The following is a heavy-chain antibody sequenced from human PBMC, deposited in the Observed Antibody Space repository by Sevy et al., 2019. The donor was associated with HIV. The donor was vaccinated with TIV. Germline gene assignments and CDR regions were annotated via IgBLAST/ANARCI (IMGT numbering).Heavy chain of an antibody. CDR2: IIPLSGTP. D-gene: IGHD2-21*01. Sequence: SVKVSCKSSGGTFNMYAISWVRQAPGQGLEWMGGIIPLSGTPNYAQKFQDRVTMTADKSTKTAYMELRSLTSDDTAMYFCARDPREPHSFFDYWGQGTLVTVSS. CDR3: ARDPREPHSFFDY. V-gene: IGHV1-69*06. CDR1: GGTFNMYA. J-gene: IGHJ4*02.